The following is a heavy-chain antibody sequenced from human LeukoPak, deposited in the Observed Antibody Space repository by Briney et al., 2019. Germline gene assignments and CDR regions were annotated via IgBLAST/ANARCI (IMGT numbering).Heavy chain of an antibody. Sequence: GESLKISCKGSGYSFTSYWIGWVRQMPGKGLEWMGIIYPGDSDTRYSPSFQGQVTISADKSISTAYLQWSSLKVSDTAMYYCARPHGYCSGGSCYSSDYFDYWGQGTLVTVSS. CDR2: IYPGDSDT. V-gene: IGHV5-51*01. D-gene: IGHD2-15*01. CDR1: GYSFTSYW. CDR3: ARPHGYCSGGSCYSSDYFDY. J-gene: IGHJ4*02.